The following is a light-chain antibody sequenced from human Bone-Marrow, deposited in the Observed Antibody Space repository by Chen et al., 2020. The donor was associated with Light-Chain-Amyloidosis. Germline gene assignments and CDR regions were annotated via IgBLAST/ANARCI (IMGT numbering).Light chain of an antibody. J-gene: IGKJ4*01. V-gene: IGKV3-20*01. Sequence: EIVLTQSPGTLSLSPGEGANLSCRASQTIRSNYLTWYQQKFGQAPRLLIYGSSSRATGIPDRFTGSGYGTDVTLTINRLEPEDFAMYYCQQYGTSPLTFGGGTKVEIK. CDR1: QTIRSNY. CDR2: GSS. CDR3: QQYGTSPLT.